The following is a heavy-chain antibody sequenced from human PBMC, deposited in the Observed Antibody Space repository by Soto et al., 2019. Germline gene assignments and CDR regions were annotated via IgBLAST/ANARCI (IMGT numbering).Heavy chain of an antibody. J-gene: IGHJ6*03. CDR2: IYYSGRT. CDR1: GVSISSGGYY. CDR3: ASNRGVNYDFGSGYFGHYYYYYMDV. Sequence: QVQLQESGPGLVKPSQTLSLTCTVSGVSISSGGYYWSWIRQHPGKGLEWTGYIYYSGRTYYNPSLKSRVTIAVDTSKNQFSLKLRSVTAADTAVYYCASNRGVNYDFGSGYFGHYYYYYMDVWGKGTTVTVSS. V-gene: IGHV4-31*03. D-gene: IGHD3-3*01.